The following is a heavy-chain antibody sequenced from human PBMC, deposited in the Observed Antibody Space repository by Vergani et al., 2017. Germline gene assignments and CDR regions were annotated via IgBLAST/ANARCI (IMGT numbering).Heavy chain of an antibody. V-gene: IGHV4-39*01. CDR2: IYHSGGA. D-gene: IGHD3-9*01. J-gene: IGHJ4*02. CDR3: ARTASFILRDFHWPL. Sequence: QLHLQESGPGLVKPSETLSLTCTVSGGSITSSSYYWGWIRQPPGKGLEWIGNIYHSGGAYYNPSLKGRVTISVDTSKNQFSLEVTSVTAADTAIYFCARTASFILRDFHWPLWGQGTLVTVSS. CDR1: GGSITSSSYY.